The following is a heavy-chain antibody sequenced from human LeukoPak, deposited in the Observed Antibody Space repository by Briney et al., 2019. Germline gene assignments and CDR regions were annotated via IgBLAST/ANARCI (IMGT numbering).Heavy chain of an antibody. CDR1: GGTFSSYA. D-gene: IGHD6-6*01. Sequence: SVKVSCKASGGTFSSYAISWVRQAPGQGLEWMGGIIPIFGTANYAQKFQGRVTITADESTRTAYVELSSLRSEDTAVYYCAKIGALARRAPNPRWFDPWGQGTLVTVSS. V-gene: IGHV1-69*13. CDR2: IIPIFGTA. CDR3: AKIGALARRAPNPRWFDP. J-gene: IGHJ5*02.